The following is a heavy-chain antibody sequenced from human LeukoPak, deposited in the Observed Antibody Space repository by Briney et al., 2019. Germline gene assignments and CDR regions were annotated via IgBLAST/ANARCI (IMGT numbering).Heavy chain of an antibody. Sequence: SETLSLTCTVPGGSISSYYWSWIRQPPGKGLEWIGYIYYSGSTNYNPSLKSRVTISVDTSKNRFSLKLSSVTAADTAVYYCARVGTYGSGSYLSWLDYWGQGTLVTVSS. CDR3: ARVGTYGSGSYLSWLDY. D-gene: IGHD3-10*01. J-gene: IGHJ4*02. CDR1: GGSISSYY. V-gene: IGHV4-59*01. CDR2: IYYSGST.